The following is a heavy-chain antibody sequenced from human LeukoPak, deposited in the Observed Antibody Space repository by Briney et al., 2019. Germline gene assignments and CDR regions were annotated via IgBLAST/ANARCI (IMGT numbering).Heavy chain of an antibody. Sequence: GASVNVSCKASGGTFSSYAISWVRQAPGQGLEWMGGIIPIFGTANYAQKFQGRVTITADESTSTAYMELSSPRSEDTAVYYCARGTVAVAGTGYNWFDPWGQGTLVTVSS. V-gene: IGHV1-69*13. J-gene: IGHJ5*02. CDR3: ARGTVAVAGTGYNWFDP. CDR1: GGTFSSYA. CDR2: IIPIFGTA. D-gene: IGHD6-19*01.